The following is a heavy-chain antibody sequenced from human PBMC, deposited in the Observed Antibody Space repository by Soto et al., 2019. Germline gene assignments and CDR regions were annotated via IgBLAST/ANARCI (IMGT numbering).Heavy chain of an antibody. D-gene: IGHD6-6*01. CDR1: GGSISSGDYY. V-gene: IGHV4-30-4*01. J-gene: IGHJ5*02. Sequence: TLSLTCTVSGGSISSGDYYWSWIRQPPGKGLEWIGYIYYSGSTYYNPSLKSRITISVDTSKNQFSLKLSSVTAADTAVYYCARERPDGARLDPWGQGTLVTVSS. CDR2: IYYSGST. CDR3: ARERPDGARLDP.